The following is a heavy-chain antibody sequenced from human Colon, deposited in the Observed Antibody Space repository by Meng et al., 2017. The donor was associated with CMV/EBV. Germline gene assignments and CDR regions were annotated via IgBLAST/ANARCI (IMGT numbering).Heavy chain of an antibody. Sequence: GGSLRLSCAASGFSFKVYTMNWVRQAPGKGLEWIASISPSNDYIYFADSVKGRFTISRDNAKNSLYLQMNSLRAEDTAVYYCARLPITVIEYYFDYWGQGTLVTVSS. J-gene: IGHJ4*02. CDR3: ARLPITVIEYYFDY. CDR2: ISPSNDYI. CDR1: GFSFKVYT. V-gene: IGHV3-21*01. D-gene: IGHD5-24*01.